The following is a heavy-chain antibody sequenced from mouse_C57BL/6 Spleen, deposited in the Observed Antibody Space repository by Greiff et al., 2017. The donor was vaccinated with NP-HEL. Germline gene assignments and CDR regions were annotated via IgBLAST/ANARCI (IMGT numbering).Heavy chain of an antibody. CDR2: ISSGSSTI. V-gene: IGHV5-17*01. J-gene: IGHJ4*01. CDR1: GFTFSDYG. CDR3: ARWGEGAMDY. Sequence: EVQLQESGGGLVKPGGSLKLSCAASGFTFSDYGMHWVRQAPEKGLEWVAYISSGSSTIYYADTVKGRFTISRDNAKNTLFLQMTSLRSEDTAMYYCARWGEGAMDYWGQGTSVTVSS.